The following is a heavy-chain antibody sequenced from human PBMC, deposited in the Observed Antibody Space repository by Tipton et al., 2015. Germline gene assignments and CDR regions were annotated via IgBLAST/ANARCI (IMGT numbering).Heavy chain of an antibody. Sequence: LRLSCTVSGGSISSGGYYWSWIRQHPGKGLEWIGYISNSGNTKHNPSLKSRVTISLDTSKNQFSLKLSSVTAADTAVYYCTKFNCGGDCYSYRGWFDPWGQGTLVSVSS. J-gene: IGHJ5*02. D-gene: IGHD2-21*02. V-gene: IGHV4-61*08. CDR3: TKFNCGGDCYSYRGWFDP. CDR2: ISNSGNT. CDR1: GGSISSGGYY.